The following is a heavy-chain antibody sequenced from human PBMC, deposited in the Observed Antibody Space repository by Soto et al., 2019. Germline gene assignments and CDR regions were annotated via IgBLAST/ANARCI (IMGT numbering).Heavy chain of an antibody. D-gene: IGHD6-19*01. J-gene: IGHJ6*02. CDR3: ARRRGAVAGPYYYYYGMDV. V-gene: IGHV1-69*13. CDR2: IIPIFGTA. CDR1: VGTFSSYA. Sequence: SVMVSCKASVGTFSSYAISWVRQAPGQGLEWMGGIIPIFGTANFAQKFQGRVTITADESTSTAYMELSSLRSEDTAVYYCARRRGAVAGPYYYYYGMDVWGQGTTVTVSS.